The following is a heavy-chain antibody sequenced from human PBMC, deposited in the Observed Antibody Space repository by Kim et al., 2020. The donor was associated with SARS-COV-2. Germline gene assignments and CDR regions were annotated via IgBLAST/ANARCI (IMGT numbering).Heavy chain of an antibody. CDR1: GFTFSNAW. V-gene: IGHV3-15*01. D-gene: IGHD4-17*01. Sequence: GGSLRLSCAASGFTFSNAWMSWVRQAPGKGLEWVGRIKRKTDGGTTDYAAPVKGRFTISRDDSKNTLYLQMNSLKTEDTAVYYCTTDLHDYGDLDYWGQGTLVTVSS. J-gene: IGHJ4*02. CDR2: IKRKTDGGTT. CDR3: TTDLHDYGDLDY.